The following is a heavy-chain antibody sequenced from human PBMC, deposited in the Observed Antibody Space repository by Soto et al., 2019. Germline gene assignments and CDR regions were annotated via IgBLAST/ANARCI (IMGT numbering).Heavy chain of an antibody. CDR3: ATPSPGDYVFFY. CDR1: GYTLTELS. CDR2: FDPEDGET. D-gene: IGHD4-17*01. Sequence: ASVKVSCKVSGYTLTELSMHWVRQAPGKGLEWMGGFDPEDGETIYAQKFQGRVTMTEDTSTDTAYMELSSLRSEDTAVYYCATPSPGDYVFFYWGQGTLVTVSS. V-gene: IGHV1-24*01. J-gene: IGHJ4*02.